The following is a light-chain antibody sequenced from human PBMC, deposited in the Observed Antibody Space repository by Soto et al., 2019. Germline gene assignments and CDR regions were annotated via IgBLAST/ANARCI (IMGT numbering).Light chain of an antibody. Sequence: QSVLTQPPSASGTPGQRVTISCSGSSSNIGSNTVNWYQKLPGTAPELLIYSNNQRPSGVPDRFSGSKSGNTASLTVSGLQAEDEADYYCSSYAGSNNVFGTGTKVTVL. CDR1: SSNIGSNT. CDR2: SNN. J-gene: IGLJ1*01. CDR3: SSYAGSNNV. V-gene: IGLV1-44*01.